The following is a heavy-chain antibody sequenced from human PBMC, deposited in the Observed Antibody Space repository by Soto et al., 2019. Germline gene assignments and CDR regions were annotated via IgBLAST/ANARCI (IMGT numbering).Heavy chain of an antibody. CDR3: AKVIVTGTTFWFDT. Sequence: ASVKVSCKVSGYTLTELSMHWVRQAPGKGLEWMGGFDPEDGETIYAQKFQGRVTMTEDTSTDTAYMELSSLRSEDTAVYYCAKVIVTGTTFWFDTWGQGTLVTVSS. J-gene: IGHJ5*02. CDR1: GYTLTELS. CDR2: FDPEDGET. V-gene: IGHV1-24*01. D-gene: IGHD1-20*01.